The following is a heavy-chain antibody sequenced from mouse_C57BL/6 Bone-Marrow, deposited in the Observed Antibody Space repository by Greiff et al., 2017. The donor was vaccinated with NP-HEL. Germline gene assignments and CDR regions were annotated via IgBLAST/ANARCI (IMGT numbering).Heavy chain of an antibody. J-gene: IGHJ1*03. Sequence: EVMLVESGGDLVKPGGSLKLSCAASGFTFSSYGMSWVRQTPDKRLEWVATISSGGSYTYYPDSVKGRFTISRDNAKNTLYLQMSSLKSEDTAMYYCASRNFWYFDVWGTGTTVTVSS. CDR3: ASRNFWYFDV. D-gene: IGHD1-3*01. CDR1: GFTFSSYG. CDR2: ISSGGSYT. V-gene: IGHV5-6*02.